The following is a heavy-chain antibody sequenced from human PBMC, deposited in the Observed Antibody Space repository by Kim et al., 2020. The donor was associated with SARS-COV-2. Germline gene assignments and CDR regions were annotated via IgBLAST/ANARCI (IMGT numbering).Heavy chain of an antibody. Sequence: SNPALKSRVTLAVATSKNKFSLNVTSVTTADTAVYYCARRFGGSSSVFDYWGQGTLVTVSS. D-gene: IGHD6-6*01. V-gene: IGHV4-39*01. CDR3: ARRFGGSSSVFDY. J-gene: IGHJ4*02.